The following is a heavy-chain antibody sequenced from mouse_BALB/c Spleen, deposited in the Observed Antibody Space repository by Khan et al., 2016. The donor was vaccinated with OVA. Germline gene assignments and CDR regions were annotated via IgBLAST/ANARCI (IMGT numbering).Heavy chain of an antibody. V-gene: IGHV5-4*02. Sequence: EVELVESGGGLVKPGGSLKLSCAASGFTFSDYYMYWVRQTPEKRLEWVATISDGGSYTYYPASVKGRFTISRDNAKNNLYLQMSRLKSEDTVMDYCARAGYGGFAYWGQGTLVTGSA. J-gene: IGHJ3*01. CDR1: GFTFSDYY. CDR3: ARAGYGGFAY. D-gene: IGHD1-1*02. CDR2: ISDGGSYT.